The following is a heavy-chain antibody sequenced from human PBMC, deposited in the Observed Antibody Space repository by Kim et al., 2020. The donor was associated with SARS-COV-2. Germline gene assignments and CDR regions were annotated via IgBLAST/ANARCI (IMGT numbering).Heavy chain of an antibody. Sequence: GGSLRLSCAASGFTFSRYWMSWVRQAPGKGLEWVANIKQDGSEKYYVDSVKGRFTISRDNAKNSLYLQMNSLRAEDTAVYYCARLRDYDILTGYYEADYYYGMDVWGQGTTVTVSS. D-gene: IGHD3-9*01. J-gene: IGHJ6*02. V-gene: IGHV3-7*03. CDR1: GFTFSRYW. CDR3: ARLRDYDILTGYYEADYYYGMDV. CDR2: IKQDGSEK.